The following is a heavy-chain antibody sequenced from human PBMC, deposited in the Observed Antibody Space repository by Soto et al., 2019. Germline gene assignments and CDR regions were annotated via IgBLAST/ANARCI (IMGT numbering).Heavy chain of an antibody. CDR1: GFTFSNAW. CDR2: IKSKTDGGTT. CDR3: TTVVFPGYCSGGSCYDTYPFDY. D-gene: IGHD2-15*01. V-gene: IGHV3-15*01. J-gene: IGHJ4*02. Sequence: GGSLRLSCAASGFTFSNAWMSWVRQAPGKGLEWVGRIKSKTDGGTTDYAAPVKGRFTISRDDSKNTLYLQMNSLKTEDTAVYYCTTVVFPGYCSGGSCYDTYPFDYWGQGTLVTVSS.